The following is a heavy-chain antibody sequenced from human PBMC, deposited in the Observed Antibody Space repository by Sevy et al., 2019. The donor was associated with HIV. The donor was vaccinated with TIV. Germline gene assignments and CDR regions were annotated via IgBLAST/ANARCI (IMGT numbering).Heavy chain of an antibody. CDR1: GFTFSNYG. Sequence: GGSLRLSCAASGFTFSNYGMHWVRQAPGKGLEWVATINQDGSETLYVDSVKGRFTISRHRPRKSLYLQMHSLSAEDTAVYYCARLLYGSAGYWGQGTLVTVSS. J-gene: IGHJ4*02. CDR2: INQDGSET. V-gene: IGHV3-7*01. CDR3: ARLLYGSAGY. D-gene: IGHD3-10*01.